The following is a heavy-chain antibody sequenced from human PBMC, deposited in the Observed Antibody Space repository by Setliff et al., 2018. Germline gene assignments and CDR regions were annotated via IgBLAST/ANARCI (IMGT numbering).Heavy chain of an antibody. CDR1: GGSISTYY. D-gene: IGHD1-1*01. CDR2: VYHTGLT. V-gene: IGHV4-59*05. Sequence: SETLSLTCTVSGGSISTYYWSWIRQPPGKGLEWIGSVYHTGLTFYNPSLKSRVTISVDTSNDQFSLKLKSVTAADTSVFFWARTGTHRYFDFWGQGTPVTVSS. J-gene: IGHJ4*02. CDR3: ARTGTHRYFDF.